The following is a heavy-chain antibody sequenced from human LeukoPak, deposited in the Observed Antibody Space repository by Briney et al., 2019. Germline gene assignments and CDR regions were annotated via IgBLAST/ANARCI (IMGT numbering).Heavy chain of an antibody. D-gene: IGHD1-26*01. J-gene: IGHJ4*02. CDR3: AKNPYIVGATKTLDY. V-gene: IGHV3-23*01. Sequence: PGGSLRLSCAASGFTFSSYAMSWVRQAPGKGLEWVSAISGSGGSTYYADSVKGRFTISRDNSKNTLYLQMNSLRAEDTAVYYCAKNPYIVGATKTLDYWGQGTLVTVSS. CDR2: ISGSGGST. CDR1: GFTFSSYA.